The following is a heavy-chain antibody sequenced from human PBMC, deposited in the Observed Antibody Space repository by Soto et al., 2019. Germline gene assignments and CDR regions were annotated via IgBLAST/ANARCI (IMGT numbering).Heavy chain of an antibody. V-gene: IGHV2-5*02. CDR1: GFSLNTGGVG. CDR3: ARRRGGFGGGWTTPYFDY. Sequence: QITLKESGPTVVKPTQTLTLTCSLSGFSLNTGGVGVGWIRQPPGKALEWLAVIYWDDDKSWNSSLRYRLTINRDPSDDQVVLTVTNMDPVDTGTYYCARRRGGFGGGWTTPYFDYWGQGTLVTVSS. D-gene: IGHD6-19*01. J-gene: IGHJ4*02. CDR2: IYWDDDK.